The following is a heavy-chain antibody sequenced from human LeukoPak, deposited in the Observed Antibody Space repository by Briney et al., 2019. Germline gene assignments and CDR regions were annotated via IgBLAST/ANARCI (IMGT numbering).Heavy chain of an antibody. V-gene: IGHV4-4*07. Sequence: SETLSLTCTVSGGSLSNYYWSWIRQPAGKGLGWIGRIYTSGSTNYNPNYNPSLKSRVTMSVDTSKNQFSLKLTSVTAADTAVYYCARDRYDSVYNWFDPSGQGTLVTVSS. CDR3: ARDRYDSVYNWFDP. D-gene: IGHD3-22*01. CDR2: IYTSGSTNYNP. CDR1: GGSLSNYY. J-gene: IGHJ5*02.